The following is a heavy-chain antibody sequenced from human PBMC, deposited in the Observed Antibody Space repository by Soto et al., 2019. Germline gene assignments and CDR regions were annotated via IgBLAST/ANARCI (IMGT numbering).Heavy chain of an antibody. V-gene: IGHV3-48*01. Sequence: HPGGSLRLSCAASKFSFSDYSVNWVRQAPGKGLEWVSYIGDGSRNIYYADSVKGRFTISRDNSKNTLYLQMNSLRAEDTAVYYCAKDSTDDYDAFDIWGQGTMVTVSS. D-gene: IGHD4-17*01. J-gene: IGHJ3*02. CDR2: IGDGSRNI. CDR3: AKDSTDDYDAFDI. CDR1: KFSFSDYS.